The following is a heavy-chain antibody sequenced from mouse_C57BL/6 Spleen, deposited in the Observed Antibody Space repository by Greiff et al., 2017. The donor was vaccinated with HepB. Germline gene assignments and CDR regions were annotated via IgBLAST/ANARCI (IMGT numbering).Heavy chain of an antibody. CDR3: ARYRGYDGYYGYAMDY. J-gene: IGHJ4*01. CDR1: GFTFTDYY. D-gene: IGHD2-3*01. CDR2: IRNKANGYTT. Sequence: EVKLVESGGGLVQPGGSLSLSCAASGFTFTDYYMSWVRQPPGKALEWLGFIRNKANGYTTEYSASVKGRFTISRDNSQSILYLQMNALRAEDSATYYCARYRGYDGYYGYAMDYWGQGTSVTVSS. V-gene: IGHV7-3*01.